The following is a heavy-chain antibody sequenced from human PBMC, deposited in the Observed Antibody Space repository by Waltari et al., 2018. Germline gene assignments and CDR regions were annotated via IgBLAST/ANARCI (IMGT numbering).Heavy chain of an antibody. Sequence: QVQLVESGGGVVQPGGSLRLSCAASGITFSSYGMHWVRQAPGKGLEWVTFIRYDGRYKYYADSVTGRFTISRDNSKNTLYLQMNSLRVEDTAVYYCAKSGGRDGYHPVDYWGQGTLVTVSS. V-gene: IGHV3-30*02. CDR3: AKSGGRDGYHPVDY. D-gene: IGHD5-12*01. J-gene: IGHJ4*02. CDR1: GITFSSYG. CDR2: IRYDGRYK.